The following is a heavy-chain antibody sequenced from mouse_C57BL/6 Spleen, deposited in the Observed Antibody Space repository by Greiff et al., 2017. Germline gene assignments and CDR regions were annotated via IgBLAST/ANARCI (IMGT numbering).Heavy chain of an antibody. CDR1: GFSLTSYG. CDR2: IWSGGST. Sequence: VMLVESGPGLVQPSQSLSITCTVSGFSLTSYGVHWVRQSPGKGLEWLGVIWSGGSTDYNAAFISRLSISKDNSTSQVFFKMNSLQADDTAIYYCARTWIYAMDYWGQGTSVTVSS. CDR3: ARTWIYAMDY. J-gene: IGHJ4*01. V-gene: IGHV2-2*01.